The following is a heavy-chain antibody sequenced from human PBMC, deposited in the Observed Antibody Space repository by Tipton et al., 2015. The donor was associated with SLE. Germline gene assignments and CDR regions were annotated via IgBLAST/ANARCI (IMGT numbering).Heavy chain of an antibody. CDR1: GGSISSSSYY. J-gene: IGHJ4*02. V-gene: IGHV4-39*07. Sequence: TLSLTCTVSGGSISSSSYYWGWIRQPPGKGLEWIGSIYYSGSTYYNPSLKSRVTISVDTSKNQFSLKLSSVTAADTAVYYRARQAVTGDYWGQGTLVTVSS. D-gene: IGHD4-17*01. CDR2: IYYSGST. CDR3: ARQAVTGDY.